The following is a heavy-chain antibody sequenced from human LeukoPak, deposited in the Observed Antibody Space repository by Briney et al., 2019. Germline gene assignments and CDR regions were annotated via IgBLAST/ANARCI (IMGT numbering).Heavy chain of an antibody. CDR3: AREPIWFGEATGVYGMDV. CDR2: ISYDGSNK. D-gene: IGHD3-10*01. CDR1: GFTFSSYA. Sequence: GGSLRLSCAASGFTFSSYAMHWVRQAPGKGLEWVAVISYDGSNKYYADSVKGRFTISRDNSKNTLYLQMNSLRAEDTAVYYYAREPIWFGEATGVYGMDVWGQGTTVTVSS. J-gene: IGHJ6*02. V-gene: IGHV3-30-3*01.